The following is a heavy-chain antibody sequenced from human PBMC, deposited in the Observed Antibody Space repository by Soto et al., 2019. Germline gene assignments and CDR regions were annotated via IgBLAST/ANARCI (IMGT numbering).Heavy chain of an antibody. CDR3: ARGSSSSWYYYGMDV. Sequence: QVQLVESGGGLVKPGGSLRLSCAASGFTFSDYYMSWIRQAPGKGLEWVSYISSSSSYTNYADSVKGRFTISRDNAKNSLYLQMNSLRAEDTAVYYCARGSSSSWYYYGMDVWGQGTTVTVSS. J-gene: IGHJ6*02. D-gene: IGHD6-13*01. CDR1: GFTFSDYY. CDR2: ISSSSSYT. V-gene: IGHV3-11*05.